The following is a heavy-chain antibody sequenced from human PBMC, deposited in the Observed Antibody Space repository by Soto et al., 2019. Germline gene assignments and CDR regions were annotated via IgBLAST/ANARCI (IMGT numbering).Heavy chain of an antibody. D-gene: IGHD5-18*01. V-gene: IGHV1-8*01. Sequence: ASVKVSCKASGYTFTSYDINWVRQATGQGLEWMGWMNPNSGNTGYAQKFQGRVTMTRNTSISTAYMELSSLRSEDTAVHYRARRLRGYSYALRYYCGMDVWGQGTTVTVSS. J-gene: IGHJ6*02. CDR2: MNPNSGNT. CDR1: GYTFTSYD. CDR3: ARRLRGYSYALRYYCGMDV.